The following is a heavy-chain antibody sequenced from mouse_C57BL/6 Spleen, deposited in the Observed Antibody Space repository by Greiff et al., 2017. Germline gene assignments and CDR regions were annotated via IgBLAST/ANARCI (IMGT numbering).Heavy chain of an antibody. CDR2: IYPGDGDT. D-gene: IGHD2-5*01. J-gene: IGHJ1*03. CDR3: ANSNYWYFDV. CDR1: GYAFSSYW. V-gene: IGHV1-80*01. Sequence: QVQLKQSGAELVKPGASVKISCKASGYAFSSYWMNWVKQRPGKGLEWIGQIYPGDGDTNYNGKFKGKDTLTADKSSSTAYMQLSSLTSEDSAVYFCANSNYWYFDVWGTGTTVTVSS.